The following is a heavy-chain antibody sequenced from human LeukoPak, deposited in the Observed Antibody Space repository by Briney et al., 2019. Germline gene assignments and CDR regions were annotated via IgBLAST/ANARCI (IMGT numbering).Heavy chain of an antibody. V-gene: IGHV1-8*01. CDR2: MNSNSVNT. CDR1: GYTFTSYD. CDR3: ARGGLITMIVVVIPNDAFDI. Sequence: ASVKVSCKASGYTFTSYDINWVRQATGQGLEWMGWMNSNSVNTGYAQKFQGRVTMTRNTSISTAYMELSSLRSEDTAVYYCARGGLITMIVVVIPNDAFDIWGQGTMVTVSS. J-gene: IGHJ3*02. D-gene: IGHD3-22*01.